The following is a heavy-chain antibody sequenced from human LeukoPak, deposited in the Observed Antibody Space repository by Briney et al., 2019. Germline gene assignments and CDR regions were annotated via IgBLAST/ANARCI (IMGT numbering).Heavy chain of an antibody. CDR1: GFTICSNY. D-gene: IGHD6-13*01. Sequence: PGGSLRLSCAASGFTICSNYMSWVRQAPGKGLEWVSVIYSGGSTYYADSVTGRFTISRDNSKNTLYLQMNSLRAEDTAVYYCARGPSSSWSPFDYWGQGTLVTVSS. J-gene: IGHJ4*02. CDR3: ARGPSSSWSPFDY. CDR2: IYSGGST. V-gene: IGHV3-53*01.